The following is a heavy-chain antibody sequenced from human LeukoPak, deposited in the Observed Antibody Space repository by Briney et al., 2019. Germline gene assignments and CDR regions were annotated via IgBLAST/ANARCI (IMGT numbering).Heavy chain of an antibody. CDR3: ARDAHSSGWYGSWFDP. J-gene: IGHJ5*02. CDR1: GFTFSSYG. V-gene: IGHV3-33*01. Sequence: GXLRLSXXXSGFTFSSYGMHWVRQAPGKGLEWVAVIWYDGSNKYYADSVKGRFTISRDNSKNTLYLQMNSLRAEDTAVYYCARDAHSSGWYGSWFDPWGQGTLVTVSS. D-gene: IGHD6-19*01. CDR2: IWYDGSNK.